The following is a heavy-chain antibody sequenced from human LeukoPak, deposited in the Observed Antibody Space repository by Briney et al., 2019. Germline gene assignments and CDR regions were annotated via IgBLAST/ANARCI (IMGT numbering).Heavy chain of an antibody. J-gene: IGHJ4*02. V-gene: IGHV1-18*01. CDR2: ISAYNGNT. D-gene: IGHD4-17*01. CDR3: ARADYGDPDY. Sequence: GASVKVSCKASGYTFTSYGISWVRQAPGQGLEWMGWISAYNGNTNYAQKLQGRVTMTTDTSTSTAYMEMSSLRSEDTAVYYYARADYGDPDYWGQGTLVTVSS. CDR1: GYTFTSYG.